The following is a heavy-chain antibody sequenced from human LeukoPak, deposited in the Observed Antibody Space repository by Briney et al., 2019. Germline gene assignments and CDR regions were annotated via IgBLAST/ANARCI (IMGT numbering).Heavy chain of an antibody. CDR2: IRYEGSNK. V-gene: IGHV3-30*02. Sequence: PGGSLRLSCAASGFTFSSYGMHWVRQAPGKGLEWVAFIRYEGSNKYYADSVKGRFTISRDNSKNTLYLQMNSLRAEDTAVYYCARARSSYGYGDAFDIWGQGTMVTVSS. J-gene: IGHJ3*02. CDR3: ARARSSYGYGDAFDI. D-gene: IGHD5-18*01. CDR1: GFTFSSYG.